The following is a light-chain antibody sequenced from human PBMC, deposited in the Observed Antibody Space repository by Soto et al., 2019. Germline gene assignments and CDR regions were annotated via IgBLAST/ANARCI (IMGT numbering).Light chain of an antibody. V-gene: IGLV2-14*01. CDR3: GSYTRTETPFV. Sequence: QSALAQPSSVSGSPGQSITISCTGTSTDVGGYNYVSWYQHHPGKGPKLIIYEVSNRPSGVSDRFSGSKSGNKASLIISNLEAEDESDYYCGSYTRTETPFVFGTGTKVTVL. CDR2: EVS. J-gene: IGLJ1*01. CDR1: STDVGGYNY.